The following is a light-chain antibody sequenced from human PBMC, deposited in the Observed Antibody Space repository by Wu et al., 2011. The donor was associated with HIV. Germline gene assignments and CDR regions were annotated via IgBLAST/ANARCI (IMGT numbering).Light chain of an antibody. CDR3: QHRSNWPLT. CDR2: MH. CDR1: QRISTS. Sequence: RASQRISTSLASVSQKAWPASHGSSSMMHQQGHRHPPRFSGSGSGTDFTLTISSLEPEDFAVYFCQHRSNWPLTFGQGTRLEIK. V-gene: IGKV3-11*01. J-gene: IGKJ5*01.